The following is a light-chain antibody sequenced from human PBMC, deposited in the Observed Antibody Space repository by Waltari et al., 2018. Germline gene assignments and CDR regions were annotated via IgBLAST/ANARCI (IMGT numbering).Light chain of an antibody. CDR1: QGINNN. CDR3: QQINSFPIT. V-gene: IGKV1-12*01. J-gene: IGKJ5*01. Sequence: DIQMTQSPSSVSASVGDRVTITCRASQGINNNIAWYQQKPGKAPSLLIYGASSLQTGVPSRFSDSGSGTEFTLTISSLQPEDFATYYCQQINSFPITFGQGTRLEIK. CDR2: GAS.